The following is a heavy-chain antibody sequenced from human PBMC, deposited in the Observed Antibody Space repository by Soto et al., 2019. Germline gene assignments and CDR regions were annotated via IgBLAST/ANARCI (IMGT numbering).Heavy chain of an antibody. CDR2: IYYSGST. J-gene: IGHJ4*02. D-gene: IGHD3-16*01. Sequence: QVQLQESGPGLVKPSETLSLTCTVSGGSISSYYWSWIRQTPGKGLEWIGYIYYSGSTNYNPSLKSRFTISVATSKNQFSLKLSSVTAADTAVYYCARAWGRVFDYWGQGTRVTVSS. CDR3: ARAWGRVFDY. V-gene: IGHV4-59*01. CDR1: GGSISSYY.